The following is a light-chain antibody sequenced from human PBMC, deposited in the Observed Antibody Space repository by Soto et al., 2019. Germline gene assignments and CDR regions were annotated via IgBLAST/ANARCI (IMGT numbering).Light chain of an antibody. Sequence: DIQMTQSPSTLSASVGDRVTITCRASQNINRWLAWYQQKPGKVPKVLIYDASNLETGVPSTFSGSGSGTEFTLTISSLRPDDFATYYCQQYDSFSMTFGGGTKVEIK. CDR3: QQYDSFSMT. V-gene: IGKV1-5*01. CDR2: DAS. CDR1: QNINRW. J-gene: IGKJ4*01.